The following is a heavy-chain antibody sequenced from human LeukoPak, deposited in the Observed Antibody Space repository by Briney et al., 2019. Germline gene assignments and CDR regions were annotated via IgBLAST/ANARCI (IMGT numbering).Heavy chain of an antibody. CDR3: ARDRAIVVEHGSDY. D-gene: IGHD3-22*01. V-gene: IGHV4-61*02. CDR1: GGSISSGSYY. J-gene: IGHJ4*02. Sequence: PSQTLSLTCTVSGGSISSGSYYWSWIRQPAGKGLEWIGRIYSSGSTNYNPSLKSRVTISLDTSKNQFSLKLSSVTAADTAVYYCARDRAIVVEHGSDYWGQGTLVTVSS. CDR2: IYSSGST.